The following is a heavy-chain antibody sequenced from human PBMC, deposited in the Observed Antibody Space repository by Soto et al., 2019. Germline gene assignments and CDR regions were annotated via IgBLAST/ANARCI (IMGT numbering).Heavy chain of an antibody. J-gene: IGHJ4*02. CDR1: AGSMSSSSPY. CDR3: AVGQYLAWSPY. Sequence: SXTLSLTCTVSAGSMSSSSPYRWWIRQPPRKGLEWIGSIYFDGTTHYNPSLKSRVTISVDPSKNQFSLTLSPVTAADTAVYYCAVGQYLAWSPYWGQGALVTVSS. V-gene: IGHV4-39*01. D-gene: IGHD2-15*01. CDR2: IYFDGTT.